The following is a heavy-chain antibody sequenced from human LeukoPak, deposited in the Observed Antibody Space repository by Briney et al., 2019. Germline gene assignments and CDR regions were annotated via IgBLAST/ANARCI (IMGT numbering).Heavy chain of an antibody. V-gene: IGHV1-2*02. Sequence: ASVKVSCKASGYTFTGYYMHWVRQAPGQGLEWMGWINPNSGGTNYAQKFQGRVTMTRDTSISTAYMELGRLRSDDTAVYYCARAEVLWFGELIFDYWGQGTLVTVSS. CDR1: GYTFTGYY. CDR3: ARAEVLWFGELIFDY. D-gene: IGHD3-10*01. CDR2: INPNSGGT. J-gene: IGHJ4*02.